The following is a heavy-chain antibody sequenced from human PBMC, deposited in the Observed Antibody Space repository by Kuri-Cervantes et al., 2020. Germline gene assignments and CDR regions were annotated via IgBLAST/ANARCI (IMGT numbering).Heavy chain of an antibody. Sequence: LRLSCTVSGGSISSYYWSWIRQPPGKGLEWIGYIYYSGSTNYNPSLKSRVTISVDTSKNQFSLKLSSVTVADTAVYYCARAGSIVGASRGDPHFDYWGQGTLVTVSS. J-gene: IGHJ4*02. V-gene: IGHV4-59*13. CDR3: ARAGSIVGASRGDPHFDY. CDR2: IYYSGST. CDR1: GGSISSYY. D-gene: IGHD1-26*01.